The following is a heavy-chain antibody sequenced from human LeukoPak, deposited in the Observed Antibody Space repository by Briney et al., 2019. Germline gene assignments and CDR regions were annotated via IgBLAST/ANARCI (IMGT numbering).Heavy chain of an antibody. CDR2: ISAYNGNT. D-gene: IGHD3-10*01. V-gene: IGHV1-18*01. Sequence: PGASVKVSCKASGYTFTSYGISWVRQAPGQGLEWMGWISAYNGNTNYAQKLQGRVTMTTDTSTSTAYMELRSLRSDDTAEYYCAREGRYYYGSGTVTRSRYYMDVWGKGTTVTISS. CDR1: GYTFTSYG. CDR3: AREGRYYYGSGTVTRSRYYMDV. J-gene: IGHJ6*03.